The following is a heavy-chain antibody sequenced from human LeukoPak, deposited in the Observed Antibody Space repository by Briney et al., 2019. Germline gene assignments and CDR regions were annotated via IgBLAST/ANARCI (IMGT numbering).Heavy chain of an antibody. CDR3: AKDSLVADYYFDY. J-gene: IGHJ4*02. D-gene: IGHD2-8*02. CDR2: ISGGGGST. V-gene: IGHV3-23*01. Sequence: GGSLRLSCAASGFTFSSYAMSWVRQAPWRGLGWVSSISGGGGSTYYADSVKGRFTISRDNSKNTLYLQMNSLRAEDTAVYYCAKDSLVADYYFDYWGQGTLVTVSS. CDR1: GFTFSSYA.